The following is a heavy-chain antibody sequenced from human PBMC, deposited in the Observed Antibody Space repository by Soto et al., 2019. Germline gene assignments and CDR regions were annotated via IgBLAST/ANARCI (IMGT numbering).Heavy chain of an antibody. CDR3: AALSKPPEVVLRPAPFDY. D-gene: IGHD2-8*01. Sequence: GASVKVSCKASGGTFSSYAISWVRQAPGQGLEWMGGIIPIFGTANYAQKFQGRVTITADESTSTAYMELSSLRSEDTAVYYCAALSKPPEVVLRPAPFDYWGQGTLVTVSS. V-gene: IGHV1-69*13. CDR2: IIPIFGTA. CDR1: GGTFSSYA. J-gene: IGHJ4*02.